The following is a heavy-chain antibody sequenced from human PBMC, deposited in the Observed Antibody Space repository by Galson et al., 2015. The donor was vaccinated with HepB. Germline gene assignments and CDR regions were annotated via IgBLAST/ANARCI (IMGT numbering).Heavy chain of an antibody. J-gene: IGHJ4*02. D-gene: IGHD1-26*01. CDR2: ISSSGEVI. CDR3: ARDNWGGSFSGFDS. Sequence: SLRLSCAASGFTFSRYSMNWVRQAPGEGLEWVSTISSSGEVIYYADSLEGRFTVSRDNAKKSLSLQMDSLRAEDTAVYYCARDNWGGSFSGFDSWGQGTLVTVSS. CDR1: GFTFSRYS. V-gene: IGHV3-21*01.